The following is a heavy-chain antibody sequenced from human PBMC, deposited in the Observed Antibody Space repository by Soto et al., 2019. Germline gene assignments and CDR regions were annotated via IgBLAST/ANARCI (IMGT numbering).Heavy chain of an antibody. V-gene: IGHV3-30*03. J-gene: IGHJ4*02. CDR1: GFTFSSYG. Sequence: PGGSLRLSCAASGFTFSSYGMHWVRQAPGKGLEWVAVISYDGSNKYYADSVKGRFTISRDNSKNTLYLQMNSLRAEDTAVYYCSAQYYDFWSGYQGAFDYWGQGTLVTVSS. D-gene: IGHD3-3*01. CDR2: ISYDGSNK. CDR3: SAQYYDFWSGYQGAFDY.